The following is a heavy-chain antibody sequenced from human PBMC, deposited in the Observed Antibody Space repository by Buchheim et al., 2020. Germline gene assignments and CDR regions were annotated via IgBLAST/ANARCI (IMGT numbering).Heavy chain of an antibody. CDR2: ISGSGGST. Sequence: EVQLLESGGGLVQPGGSLRLSCAASGFTFSSYAMSWVRQAPGKGLEWVSAISGSGGSTYYADSVKGRFTISRDNSKNTLYLQMNSLRAEDTAVYYCAKDLNLDVVVVAATLSWGFDYWGQGTL. J-gene: IGHJ4*02. V-gene: IGHV3-23*01. D-gene: IGHD2-15*01. CDR3: AKDLNLDVVVVAATLSWGFDY. CDR1: GFTFSSYA.